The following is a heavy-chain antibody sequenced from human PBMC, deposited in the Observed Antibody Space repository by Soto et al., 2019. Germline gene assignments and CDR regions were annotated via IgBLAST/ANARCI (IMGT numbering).Heavy chain of an antibody. D-gene: IGHD3-10*01. J-gene: IGHJ4*02. CDR2: INTYNGDT. CDR3: ARELSGSGSYSY. CDR1: GYTFTSYG. Sequence: ASVKVSCKASGYTFTSYGISWVRQAPGQGLEWMGWINTYNGDTNYAPKLQGRVTMTTDTSTSTAYMELRSLRSDGTAVYYCARELSGSGSYSYWGQGTLVTVSS. V-gene: IGHV1-18*01.